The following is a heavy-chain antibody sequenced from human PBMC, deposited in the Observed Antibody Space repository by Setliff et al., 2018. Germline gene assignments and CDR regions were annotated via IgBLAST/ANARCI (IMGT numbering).Heavy chain of an antibody. V-gene: IGHV1-2*04. CDR2: INPNSGGS. Sequence: ASVKVSCKASGYTFTGYYMHWVRQAPGQGLEWMGWINPNSGGSNYAQKFQGWVTMTRDTSISTAYMELSRLRSDDTAVYYCARVVVVTAIPFYYYYGMDVWGQGTTVTVSS. CDR3: ARVVVVTAIPFYYYYGMDV. CDR1: GYTFTGYY. D-gene: IGHD2-21*02. J-gene: IGHJ6*02.